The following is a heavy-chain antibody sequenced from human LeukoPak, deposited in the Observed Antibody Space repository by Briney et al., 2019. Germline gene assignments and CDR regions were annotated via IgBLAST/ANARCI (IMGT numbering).Heavy chain of an antibody. CDR1: GFTFSSYA. D-gene: IGHD2-2*01. CDR3: ARGRQGTRYQPLMFDY. J-gene: IGHJ4*02. CDR2: ISGSGGST. V-gene: IGHV3-23*01. Sequence: SGGSLRLSCAASGFTFSSYAMSWVRQAPGKGLEWVSAISGSGGSTYYADPVKGRFTVSRDNAKNSLYLQMNSLRAEDTAVYYCARGRQGTRYQPLMFDYWGQGTLVTVSS.